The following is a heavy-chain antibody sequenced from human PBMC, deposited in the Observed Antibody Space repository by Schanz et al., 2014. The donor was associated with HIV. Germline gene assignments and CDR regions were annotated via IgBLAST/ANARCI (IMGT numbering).Heavy chain of an antibody. Sequence: QAQLVQSGADVKKPGASVKVSCKASGYTFSDYYIHWVRQAPGQGLEWMGWINPDSGATDYAQNFQGRVTMTRHTSMTTVYMDLSRVTSDDTAVYYCARGDILTGLYPYYFDSWGQGTLVTVSS. CDR2: INPDSGAT. J-gene: IGHJ4*02. CDR1: GYTFSDYY. V-gene: IGHV1-2*02. D-gene: IGHD3-9*01. CDR3: ARGDILTGLYPYYFDS.